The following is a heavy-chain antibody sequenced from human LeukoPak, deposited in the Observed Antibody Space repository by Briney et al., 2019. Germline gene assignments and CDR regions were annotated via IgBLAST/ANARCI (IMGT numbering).Heavy chain of an antibody. CDR2: IYTSGST. Sequence: PSETLSLTCTVSGGSISSGSYYWSWIRQPAGKGLEWIGRIYTSGSTNYNPSLKSRVTISVDTSKNQFSLKLSSVTAADTAVYYCARQLRQRWLQSFKAGYFDYWGQGTLVTVSS. CDR3: ARQLRQRWLQSFKAGYFDY. J-gene: IGHJ4*02. V-gene: IGHV4-61*02. D-gene: IGHD5-24*01. CDR1: GGSISSGSYY.